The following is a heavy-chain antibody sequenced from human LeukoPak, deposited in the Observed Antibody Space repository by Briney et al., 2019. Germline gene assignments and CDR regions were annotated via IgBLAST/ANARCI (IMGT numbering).Heavy chain of an antibody. CDR2: IIPIFGTA. CDR3: ARGFPDGSGSYPQPFDY. J-gene: IGHJ4*02. CDR1: GGTFSSYA. D-gene: IGHD3-10*01. V-gene: IGHV1-69*06. Sequence: GGSVKVSCKASGGTFSSYAISWVRQAPGQGLEWMGGIIPIFGTANYAQKFQGRVTITADKSTSIAYMELSSLRSEDTAVYYCARGFPDGSGSYPQPFDYWGQGTLVTVSS.